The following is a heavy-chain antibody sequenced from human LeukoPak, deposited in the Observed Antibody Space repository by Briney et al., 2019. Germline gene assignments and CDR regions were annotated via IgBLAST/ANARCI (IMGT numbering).Heavy chain of an antibody. CDR3: TSIFYYRGSAMDV. V-gene: IGHV3-73*01. Sequence: PGGSLRLSCAASGFNFSGSAMQWVRQACGKGVEGVGRIRSKANIYATAHAASVKGRFTISRDYSNNTAYLQMNSLKTEDTAVYYCTSIFYYRGSAMDVWGQGTTVTVSS. CDR2: IRSKANIYAT. CDR1: GFNFSGSA. J-gene: IGHJ6*02. D-gene: IGHD3-10*01.